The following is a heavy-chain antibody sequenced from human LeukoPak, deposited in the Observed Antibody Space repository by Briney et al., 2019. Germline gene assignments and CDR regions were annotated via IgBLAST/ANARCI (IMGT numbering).Heavy chain of an antibody. Sequence: GGSLRLSCAASGFTFSSYWMSWVRQAPGKGLEWVANIKQDGSEKNYVDSVKGRFTISRDNAKNSLYLQMNSLRAEDTAVYYCARVASDIGLVPAARDAFDIWGQGTMVTVSS. CDR1: GFTFSSYW. CDR2: IKQDGSEK. J-gene: IGHJ3*02. CDR3: ARVASDIGLVPAARDAFDI. V-gene: IGHV3-7*01. D-gene: IGHD2-2*01.